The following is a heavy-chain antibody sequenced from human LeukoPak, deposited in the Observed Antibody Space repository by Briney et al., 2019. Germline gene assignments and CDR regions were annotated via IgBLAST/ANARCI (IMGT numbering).Heavy chain of an antibody. CDR1: GGSIRSSSYY. Sequence: SETLSLTCTVSGGSIRSSSYYWGWIRQPPGKGLEWIGSIYYSGSTYYNPSLKSRVTISIDMSKSQFSLKLTSVTAADTAVYYCARPYRIRSPFDIWGQGTMVTVSS. CDR2: IYYSGST. V-gene: IGHV4-39*01. J-gene: IGHJ3*02. D-gene: IGHD2-2*02. CDR3: ARPYRIRSPFDI.